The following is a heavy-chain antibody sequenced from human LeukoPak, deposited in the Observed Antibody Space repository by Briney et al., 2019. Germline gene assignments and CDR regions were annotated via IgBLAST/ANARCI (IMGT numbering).Heavy chain of an antibody. Sequence: GASVKVSCKASGYTFTSYGISWVRQAPGQGLEWMGWISAYNGTTNYAQKLQGRVTMTTDTSTSTAYMELRSLRSDDTAVYYCASSVFGELSTPYYFDYWGQGTLVTVSS. D-gene: IGHD3-10*01. CDR1: GYTFTSYG. V-gene: IGHV1-18*01. J-gene: IGHJ4*02. CDR2: ISAYNGTT. CDR3: ASSVFGELSTPYYFDY.